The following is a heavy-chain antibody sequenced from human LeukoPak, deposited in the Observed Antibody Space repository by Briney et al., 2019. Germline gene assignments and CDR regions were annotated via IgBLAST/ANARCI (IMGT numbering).Heavy chain of an antibody. CDR3: AKWGGKEDTYGPTPDY. Sequence: GGSLRLSCAASGFTFSSYAMSWVRQAPGKGLEWVSAISGSGGSTYYADSVKGRFTISRDNSKNTLYLQMNSLRAEDTAVYYCAKWGGKEDTYGPTPDYWGQGTLVTVSS. CDR1: GFTFSSYA. V-gene: IGHV3-23*01. J-gene: IGHJ4*02. CDR2: ISGSGGST. D-gene: IGHD3-16*01.